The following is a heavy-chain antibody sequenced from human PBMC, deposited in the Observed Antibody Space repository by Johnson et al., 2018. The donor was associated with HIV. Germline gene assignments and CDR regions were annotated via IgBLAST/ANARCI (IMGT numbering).Heavy chain of an antibody. J-gene: IGHJ3*02. Sequence: VQLVESGGGLVQPGRSLRLSCAASGFTFDDFAMHWVRQAPGKGLEWVSGISWNSGNIGYADSVKGRFTISRDNAKNSLYLQMNSLRAEDTALYYCAREVVTAIHDVFDIWGQGTMVTVSS. CDR1: GFTFDDFA. CDR3: AREVVTAIHDVFDI. CDR2: ISWNSGNI. V-gene: IGHV3-9*01. D-gene: IGHD2-21*02.